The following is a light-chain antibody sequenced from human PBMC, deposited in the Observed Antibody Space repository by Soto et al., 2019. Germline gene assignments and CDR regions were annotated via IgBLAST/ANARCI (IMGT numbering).Light chain of an antibody. CDR1: SSDIGGYNY. Sequence: QSALTQPASVSGSPGQSITISCTGTSSDIGGYNYVSWYQQHPGKVPKLLIYGVSNGPSGVSNRFSASKSGSTASLTISGLQADDEGDYYCSSYTTSNSLVFGGGTKLTVL. J-gene: IGLJ2*01. CDR3: SSYTTSNSLV. CDR2: GVS. V-gene: IGLV2-14*01.